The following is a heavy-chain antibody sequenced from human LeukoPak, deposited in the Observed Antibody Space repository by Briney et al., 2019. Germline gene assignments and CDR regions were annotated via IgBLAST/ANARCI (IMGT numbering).Heavy chain of an antibody. J-gene: IGHJ5*02. CDR2: IYRGGST. CDR1: GFTVSSNY. Sequence: GGSLRLSCAASGFTVSSNYMSWVRQAPGKGLEWVSVIYRGGSTYYAESVKGRFTISRDNSKNTLCLQMTSLRAEDTAVYYCVKKDTLWFDPWGQGTLVTVSS. V-gene: IGHV3-53*01. CDR3: VKKDTLWFDP. D-gene: IGHD2-15*01.